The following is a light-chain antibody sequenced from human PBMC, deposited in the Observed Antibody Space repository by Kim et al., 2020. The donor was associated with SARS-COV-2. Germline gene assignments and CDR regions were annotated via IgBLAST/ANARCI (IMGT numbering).Light chain of an antibody. J-gene: IGLJ3*02. CDR3: AAWDDSLNGPV. Sequence: SELTQPPSASGTPGQRVTISCSGSSSNIGSNTVNWYQQLPGTAPKPLIYSNNQRPSGVPDRFSGSKSGTSASLAISGLQSEDEADYYCAAWDDSLNGPVFGGGTQLTVL. V-gene: IGLV1-44*01. CDR2: SNN. CDR1: SSNIGSNT.